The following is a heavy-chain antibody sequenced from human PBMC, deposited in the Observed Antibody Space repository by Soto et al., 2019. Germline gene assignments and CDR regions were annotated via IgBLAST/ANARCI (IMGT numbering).Heavy chain of an antibody. CDR3: ARASTVTTRGSRNNWFDP. J-gene: IGHJ5*02. CDR2: IYYSGST. CDR1: GGSISSYY. V-gene: IGHV4-59*08. Sequence: SETLSLTCTVSGGSISSYYWTWIRQHPAKGLEWIGYIYYSGSTNYNPSLKSRVTISVDTSKNQFSLKLSSVTAADTAVYYCARASTVTTRGSRNNWFDPWGQGTLVTVSS. D-gene: IGHD4-17*01.